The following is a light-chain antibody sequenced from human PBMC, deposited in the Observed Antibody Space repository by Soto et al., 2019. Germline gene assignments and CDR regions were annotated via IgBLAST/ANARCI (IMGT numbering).Light chain of an antibody. CDR3: SSYTSSSTYV. Sequence: QSALTQPASVSGSPGQSITISCTGTSSDVGGYNYVSWYQQHPGKAPKLMIYDVSNRPSGISNRVSGSKSGNTASLTISGLQAEDEADYYCSSYTSSSTYVFGTGTQLTVL. CDR1: SSDVGGYNY. V-gene: IGLV2-14*01. CDR2: DVS. J-gene: IGLJ1*01.